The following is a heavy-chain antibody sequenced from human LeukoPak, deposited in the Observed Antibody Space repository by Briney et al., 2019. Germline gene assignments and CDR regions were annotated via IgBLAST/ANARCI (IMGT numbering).Heavy chain of an antibody. Sequence: SVKVSCKASGGTFSSYAISWVRQAPGQGLEWMGRIIPILGIANYAQKFQGRVTITADKSTSTAYMELSSLRSEDTAVYYCARDGGSIAPFDYWGQGTLVTVSS. V-gene: IGHV1-69*04. D-gene: IGHD6-6*01. J-gene: IGHJ4*02. CDR2: IIPILGIA. CDR3: ARDGGSIAPFDY. CDR1: GGTFSSYA.